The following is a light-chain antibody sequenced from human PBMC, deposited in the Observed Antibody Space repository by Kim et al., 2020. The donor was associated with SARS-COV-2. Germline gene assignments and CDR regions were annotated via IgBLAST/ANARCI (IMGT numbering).Light chain of an antibody. J-gene: IGLJ1*01. V-gene: IGLV2-23*02. CDR1: SSDVGNYNL. CDR2: EVT. CDR3: CSYAGSSTSV. Sequence: QSALTQPASVSGSPGQSITISCIGTSSDVGNYNLVSWYQQHPGKAPKLKIYEVTKRPSGVSNRFSGSKSGNTASLTISGLQAEDEADYYCCSYAGSSTSVFGTGTKVTVL.